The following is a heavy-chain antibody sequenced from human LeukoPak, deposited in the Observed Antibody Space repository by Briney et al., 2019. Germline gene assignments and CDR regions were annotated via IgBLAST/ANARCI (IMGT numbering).Heavy chain of an antibody. V-gene: IGHV3-74*01. Sequence: PGGSLRLSCAASGFTLSSYWMHWVRQARGKGLVWVSGIKSDGRTNYADSVKGRFTISRDNAKNTVSLQMNSLRAEDTGVYYCARAPSEIGGYYPEYFRHWGQGTLVIVSS. CDR3: ARAPSEIGGYYPEYFRH. D-gene: IGHD3-22*01. CDR1: GFTLSSYW. CDR2: IKSDGRT. J-gene: IGHJ1*01.